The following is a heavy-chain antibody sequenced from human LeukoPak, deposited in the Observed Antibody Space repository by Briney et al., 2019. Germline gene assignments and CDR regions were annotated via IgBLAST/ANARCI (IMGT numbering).Heavy chain of an antibody. J-gene: IGHJ5*02. V-gene: IGHV4-34*01. CDR2: INHSGST. CDR1: GGSFSGYY. D-gene: IGHD2-21*02. Sequence: SETLSLTCAVYGGSFSGYYWSWIRQPPGKGLEWIGEINHSGSTNYNPSLKSRVTISVDTSKNQFSLKLSSVTAADTAVYYCASNCGGDCQVSPWGQGTLVTVSS. CDR3: ASNCGGDCQVSP.